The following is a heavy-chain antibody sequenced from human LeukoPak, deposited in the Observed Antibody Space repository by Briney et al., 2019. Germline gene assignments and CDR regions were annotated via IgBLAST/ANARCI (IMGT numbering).Heavy chain of an antibody. CDR3: ARGNDYGDYGLDY. CDR2: IYHSGST. D-gene: IGHD4-17*01. Sequence: SGTLSLTCAVSGGSTSSSNWWSWVRQPPGKGLEWIGEIYHSGSTNYNPSLKSRVTISVDKSKNQFSLKLSSVTAADTAVYYCARGNDYGDYGLDYWGQGTLVTVSS. V-gene: IGHV4-4*02. J-gene: IGHJ4*02. CDR1: GGSTSSSNW.